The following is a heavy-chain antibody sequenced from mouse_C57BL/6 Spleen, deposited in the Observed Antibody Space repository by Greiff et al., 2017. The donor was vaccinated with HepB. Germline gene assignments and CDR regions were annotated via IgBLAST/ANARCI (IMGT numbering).Heavy chain of an antibody. J-gene: IGHJ3*01. CDR1: GFSLTSYA. D-gene: IGHD2-4*01. CDR2: IWTGGGT. V-gene: IGHV2-9-1*01. Sequence: QVQLQQSGPGLVAPSQSLSITCTVSGFSLTSYAISWVRQPPGKGLEWLGVIWTGGGTNYNSALKSRLSISKDNSKSQVFLKMNSLQTDDTARYYCARNYYDYDGPCFAYWGQGTLVTVSA. CDR3: ARNYYDYDGPCFAY.